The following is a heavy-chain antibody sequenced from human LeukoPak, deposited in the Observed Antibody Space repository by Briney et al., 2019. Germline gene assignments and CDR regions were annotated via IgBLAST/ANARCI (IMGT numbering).Heavy chain of an antibody. Sequence: GASVKVSCKASGGTFSCYAISWVRQAPGQGLEWMGRIIPIFGIANYAQKFQGRVTITADKSTSTAYMELSSLRSEDTAVYYCARDGDTAATPHWFDPWGQGTLVTVSS. CDR1: GGTFSCYA. D-gene: IGHD5-18*01. CDR3: ARDGDTAATPHWFDP. J-gene: IGHJ5*02. CDR2: IIPIFGIA. V-gene: IGHV1-69*04.